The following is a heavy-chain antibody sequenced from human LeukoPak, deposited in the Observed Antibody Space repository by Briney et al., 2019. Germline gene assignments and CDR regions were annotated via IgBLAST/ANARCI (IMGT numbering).Heavy chain of an antibody. J-gene: IGHJ4*02. CDR1: GGTFSSYA. V-gene: IGHV1-69*06. D-gene: IGHD3-10*01. CDR3: ARANYYGSGSNDY. Sequence: SVKVSCKASGGTFSSYAISWVRQAPGQGLEWMGGIIPIFGTANYAQKFQGRVTITADKSTSTAYMELRSLRSDDTAVYYCARANYYGSGSNDYWGQGTLVTVSS. CDR2: IIPIFGTA.